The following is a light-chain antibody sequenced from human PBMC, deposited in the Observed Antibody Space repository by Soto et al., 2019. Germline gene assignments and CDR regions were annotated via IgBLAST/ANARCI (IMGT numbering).Light chain of an antibody. J-gene: IGLJ1*01. Sequence: QSVLTQPASVSGSPGQSITISCTGTSSDVGGYNYVSWYQHHPGKAPRLMIYEVSNRPSGVSDRFSGSRPGNTASLTISGLLAEDEADYYCSSYTSISTYVFGTGTKLTVL. V-gene: IGLV2-14*01. CDR3: SSYTSISTYV. CDR2: EVS. CDR1: SSDVGGYNY.